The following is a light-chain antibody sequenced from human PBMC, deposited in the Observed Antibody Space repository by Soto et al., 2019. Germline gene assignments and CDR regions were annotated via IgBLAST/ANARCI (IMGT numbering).Light chain of an antibody. CDR3: CCYAGSSTVV. CDR1: SSDVGSYNL. Sequence: QSALTQPASVSGSPGQSITISCTGTSSDVGSYNLVSWYQLHPGKAPKLMIYEGSKRPSGVSNRFSGSKSGNTASLTISGLQAEDEVDYNCCCYAGSSTVVFAGGTKVTVL. CDR2: EGS. J-gene: IGLJ2*01. V-gene: IGLV2-23*01.